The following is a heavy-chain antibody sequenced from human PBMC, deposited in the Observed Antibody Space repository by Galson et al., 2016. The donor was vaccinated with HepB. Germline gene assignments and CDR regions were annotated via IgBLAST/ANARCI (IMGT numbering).Heavy chain of an antibody. Sequence: SVKVSCKASGGIFTNYAFTWVRQAPGQGLEWLGGLIPIFKTSNYAQKFQGRVTFTADKSTSTAYMELSSLRYDDTAVYFCARSHSDVSYSGFDYWGQGTLVTVSS. CDR3: ARSHSDVSYSGFDY. D-gene: IGHD1-26*01. V-gene: IGHV1-69*06. J-gene: IGHJ4*02. CDR1: GGIFTNYA. CDR2: LIPIFKTS.